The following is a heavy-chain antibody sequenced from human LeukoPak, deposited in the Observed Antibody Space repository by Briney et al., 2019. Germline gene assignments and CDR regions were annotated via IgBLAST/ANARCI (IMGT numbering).Heavy chain of an antibody. D-gene: IGHD3-10*01. Sequence: GDSLRLSCAASGFTFNSYAMNWVRQAPGKGLEWLSFISTTGSTIYQADSVKGRFTISRDNAKNSLYLQMNSLRADDTAVYYCARGPYASGSYGRRGWVHYMDVWGKGTTVTISS. CDR2: ISTTGSTI. CDR3: ARGPYASGSYGRRGWVHYMDV. CDR1: GFTFNSYA. J-gene: IGHJ6*03. V-gene: IGHV3-48*03.